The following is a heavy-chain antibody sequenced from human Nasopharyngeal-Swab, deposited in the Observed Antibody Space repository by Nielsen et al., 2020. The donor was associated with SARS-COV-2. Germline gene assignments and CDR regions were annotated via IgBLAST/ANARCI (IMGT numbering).Heavy chain of an antibody. V-gene: IGHV3-21*01. Sequence: GESLKISCAASGFTFSSYSMNWVRQAPGKGLEWVSSISSSSSYIYYADSVKGRFTISRDNAKNSLYLQMNSLRAEDTAVYYCASAYDLWFGEQGDFDPWGQGTLVTVSS. D-gene: IGHD3-10*01. J-gene: IGHJ5*02. CDR1: GFTFSSYS. CDR2: ISSSSSYI. CDR3: ASAYDLWFGEQGDFDP.